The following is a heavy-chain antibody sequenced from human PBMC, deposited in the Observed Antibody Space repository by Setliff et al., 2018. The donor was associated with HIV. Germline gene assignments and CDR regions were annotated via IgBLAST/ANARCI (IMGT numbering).Heavy chain of an antibody. CDR2: ITNSGTTI. CDR3: AKDDVPRDFDI. Sequence: LSLTCAVSGYSISSGYYWGWIRQPPGKGLEWVSYITNSGTTIYYADSVKGRFTISRDNSKNTLYLQVNSLRAEDTAVYYCAKDDVPRDFDIWGQGTMVTVSS. J-gene: IGHJ3*02. V-gene: IGHV3-11*01. CDR1: GYSISSGYY.